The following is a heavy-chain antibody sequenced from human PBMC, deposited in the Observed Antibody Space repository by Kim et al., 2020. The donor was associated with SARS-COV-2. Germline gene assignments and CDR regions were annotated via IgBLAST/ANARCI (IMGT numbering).Heavy chain of an antibody. V-gene: IGHV4-59*01. CDR3: ARGLLYYDYVWGSYRYGPLDS. Sequence: SETLSLTCTVSGGSISSYYWSWIRQPPGKGLEWIGYIYYSGSTNYNPSLKSRVTISVDTSKNQFSLKLSSVTAAATAVYYCARGLLYYDYVWGSYRYGPLDSWGQGTLVTVSS. D-gene: IGHD3-16*02. J-gene: IGHJ4*02. CDR2: IYYSGST. CDR1: GGSISSYY.